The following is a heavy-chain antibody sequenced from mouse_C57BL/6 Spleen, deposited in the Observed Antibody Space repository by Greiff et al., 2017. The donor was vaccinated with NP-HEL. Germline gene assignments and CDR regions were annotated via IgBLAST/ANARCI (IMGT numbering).Heavy chain of an antibody. V-gene: IGHV1-59*01. CDR3: ARNWDEAY. CDR1: GYTFTSYW. D-gene: IGHD4-1*01. CDR2: IDPSDSYT. J-gene: IGHJ3*01. Sequence: QVKLQQPGAELVRPGTSVKLSCTASGYTFTSYWMHWVQQRPGNGLEWIGVIDPSDSYTNYNPKFKGKATLSVDTSSSTAYMQLSSLTSEDSAVYYCARNWDEAYWGQGTLVTVSA.